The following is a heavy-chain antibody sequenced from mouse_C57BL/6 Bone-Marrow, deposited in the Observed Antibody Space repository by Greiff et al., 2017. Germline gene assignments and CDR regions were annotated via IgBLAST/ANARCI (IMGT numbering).Heavy chain of an antibody. J-gene: IGHJ2*01. CDR2: IYPTSGRT. Sequence: VQLQQPGAELVKPGASVKMSCKASGYTFTSYWITWVKQRPGQGLEWIGEIYPTSGRTNYNEKFKSKAILTVDTASNTAYMQLSSLTSEDSAVFDGARSGPLGRSFDYWGQGTTLTVSS. D-gene: IGHD4-1*01. CDR3: ARSGPLGRSFDY. CDR1: GYTFTSYW. V-gene: IGHV1-55*01.